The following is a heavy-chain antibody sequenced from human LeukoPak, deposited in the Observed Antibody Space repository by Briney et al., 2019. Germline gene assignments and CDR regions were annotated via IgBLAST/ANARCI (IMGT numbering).Heavy chain of an antibody. CDR3: ARGPPDFGGLLTYY. V-gene: IGHV1-2*02. CDR2: INPNSGGT. Sequence: ASVKVSCKASGYTFTGHYIHWVRQAPGQGLEWMGWINPNSGGTTYAQKFQGRVTMTRDTSISTAYMELNNLRSDDTAVYYCARGPPDFGGLLTYYWGQGTLVTVSS. CDR1: GYTFTGHY. D-gene: IGHD3-10*01. J-gene: IGHJ4*02.